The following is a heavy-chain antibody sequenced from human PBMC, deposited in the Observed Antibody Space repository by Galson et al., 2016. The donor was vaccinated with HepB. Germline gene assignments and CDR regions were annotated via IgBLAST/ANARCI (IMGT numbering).Heavy chain of an antibody. CDR3: ARTFCSTWIDGARLSWLDP. CDR1: GESFSDYL. CDR2: INHSGTT. V-gene: IGHV4-34*01. D-gene: IGHD6-13*01. Sequence: SETLSLTCTVYGESFSDYLWNWVRQPPGKGLEWIGEINHSGTTNFNPSLKNRVTISVDMSKNQFSLRLTSVTAADMAVYYCARTFCSTWIDGARLSWLDPWGQGALVTVSS. J-gene: IGHJ5*02.